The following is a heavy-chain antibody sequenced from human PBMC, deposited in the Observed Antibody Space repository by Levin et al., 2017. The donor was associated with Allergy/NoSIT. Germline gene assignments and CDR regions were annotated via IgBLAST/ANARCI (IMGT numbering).Heavy chain of an antibody. D-gene: IGHD6-13*01. J-gene: IGHJ5*02. CDR3: ARHAFVAAAPFDP. CDR2: IYYSGST. Sequence: SETLSLTCTVSGGSISSYYWSWIRQPPGKGLEWIGYIYYSGSTNYNPSLKSRVTISVDTSKNQFSLKLSSVTAADTAVYYCARHAFVAAAPFDPWGQGTLVTVSS. V-gene: IGHV4-59*08. CDR1: GGSISSYY.